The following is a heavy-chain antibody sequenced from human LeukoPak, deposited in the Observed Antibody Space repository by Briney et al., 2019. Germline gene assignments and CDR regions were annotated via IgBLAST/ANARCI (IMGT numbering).Heavy chain of an antibody. CDR2: ITFNGNT. V-gene: IGHV4-59*08. CDR3: ARHGYKTSQGRFDP. J-gene: IGHJ5*02. Sequence: SEALSLTCTVSGSSITSYNWSWIRRPPGKGLEWIGYITFNGNTNYNPSLKSRVIISADASKNQPSLKLTSVTAADTDVYYCARHGYKTSQGRFDPWGQGTLVTVSS. D-gene: IGHD1-14*01. CDR1: GSSITSYN.